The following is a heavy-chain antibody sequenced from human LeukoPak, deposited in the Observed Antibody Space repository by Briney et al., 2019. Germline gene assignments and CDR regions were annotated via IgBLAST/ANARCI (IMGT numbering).Heavy chain of an antibody. CDR1: GFTLSGYR. CDR3: ARVGISWYISTDV. V-gene: IGHV3-74*01. D-gene: IGHD6-13*01. J-gene: IGHJ6*03. CDR2: INRVERST. Sequence: GGSLSSSCPATGFTLSGYRVPWAGHPPGRGRGWVAQINRVERSTAYADSMNGRLTISTDNTTSTLCMQMNCLRAARTCVYCCARVGISWYISTDVWGKGTTVT.